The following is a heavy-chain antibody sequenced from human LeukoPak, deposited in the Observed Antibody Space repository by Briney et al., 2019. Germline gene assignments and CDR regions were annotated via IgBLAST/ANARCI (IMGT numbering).Heavy chain of an antibody. CDR1: GYTLTELS. CDR2: FDPEDGET. Sequence: ASVKVSCKVSGYTLTELSMHWVRQAPGKGLEWMGGFDPEDGETIYAQKFQGGVTMTEDTSTDTAYMELSSLRSEDTAVYYCATGRITMVRGVIKYDYWGQGTLVTVSS. CDR3: ATGRITMVRGVIKYDY. J-gene: IGHJ4*02. V-gene: IGHV1-24*01. D-gene: IGHD3-10*01.